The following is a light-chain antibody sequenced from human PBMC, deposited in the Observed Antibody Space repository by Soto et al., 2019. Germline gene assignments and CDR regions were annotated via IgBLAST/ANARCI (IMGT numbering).Light chain of an antibody. CDR2: DAS. CDR1: QGVSSS. Sequence: AIQLTQSPSSLSASVGDRVTITCRASQGVSSSLDWYQQKPGTAPKLLIYDASDLETGVPSRLSGSGSGTDFTLTISSLQPEDFATYYCQQFNNYPLTFGQGTRLEIK. CDR3: QQFNNYPLT. J-gene: IGKJ5*01. V-gene: IGKV1D-13*01.